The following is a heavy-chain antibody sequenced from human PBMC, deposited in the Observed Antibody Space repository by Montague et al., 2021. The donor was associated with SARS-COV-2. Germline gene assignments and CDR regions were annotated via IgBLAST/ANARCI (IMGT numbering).Heavy chain of an antibody. D-gene: IGHD6-19*01. CDR2: TYYRYKWYS. CDR3: VRYSGWFYFDF. Sequence: CAISGDSVARNRVAWSWNRQAPSRGLEWLGRTYYRYKWYSDYAPAVRGRLTVNPDASKNEFSLELNYVTPEDTAVYYCVRYSGWFYFDFWGQGTLVTVSS. CDR1: GDSVARNRVA. J-gene: IGHJ4*02. V-gene: IGHV6-1*01.